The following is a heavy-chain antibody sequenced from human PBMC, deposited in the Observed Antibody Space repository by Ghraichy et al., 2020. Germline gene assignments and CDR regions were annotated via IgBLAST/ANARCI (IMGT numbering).Heavy chain of an antibody. CDR1: GGTFSSYA. J-gene: IGHJ2*01. V-gene: IGHV1-69*13. CDR2: IIPIFGTA. CDR3: ARVTPSPILRFLAWYDFNWYFDL. Sequence: SVKVSCKASGGTFSSYAISWVRQAPGQGLEWMGGIIPIFGTANYAQKCQGRVTINADESTSTAYMELSSLRSEDTAVYYCARVTPSPILRFLAWYDFNWYFDLWGRGTLVTVSS. D-gene: IGHD3-3*01.